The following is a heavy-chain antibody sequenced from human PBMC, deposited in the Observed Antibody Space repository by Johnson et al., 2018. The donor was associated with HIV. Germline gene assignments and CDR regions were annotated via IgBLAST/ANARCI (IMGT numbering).Heavy chain of an antibody. D-gene: IGHD6-13*01. V-gene: IGHV3-33*01. CDR1: GFTFSSYG. CDR2: IWYDGSKK. J-gene: IGHJ3*02. CDR3: AREKLRYSRPSKHDAFDI. Sequence: LVESGGGVVQPGRSLRLSCAASGFTFSSYGMHWVRQAPGKGLEWVAVIWYDGSKKYYAGSVKGRFTISRDNSKNTLYLQMNSLRAEDTAVYYCAREKLRYSRPSKHDAFDIWGQGTMVTVSS.